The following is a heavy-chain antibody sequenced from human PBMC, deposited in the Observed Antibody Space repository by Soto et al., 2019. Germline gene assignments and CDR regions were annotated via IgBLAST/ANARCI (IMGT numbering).Heavy chain of an antibody. CDR1: GFTFSSYG. CDR3: ARGQNYYGSGSYY. CDR2: IWYDGSNK. Sequence: GGSLRLSCAASGFTFSSYGMHWVRQAPGKGLEWVAVIWYDGSNKYYADSVKGRFTISRDNSKNTLYLQMNSLRAEDTAVYYCARGQNYYGSGSYYWGQGTLVTVSS. D-gene: IGHD3-10*01. V-gene: IGHV3-33*01. J-gene: IGHJ4*02.